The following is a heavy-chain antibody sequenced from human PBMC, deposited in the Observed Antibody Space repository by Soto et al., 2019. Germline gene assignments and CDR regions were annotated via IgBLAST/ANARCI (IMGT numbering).Heavy chain of an antibody. Sequence: QVQLQESGSGLVKPSQTLSLTCTVSGGSISSGRYYWSWIRQHPGKGLEWLGYISYNGSTYYRPSIKSRVTISRDTSKNQFSLKLTSVTAADTAVYYCARECSSTSCPFHYWGQGTLVTVSS. CDR1: GGSISSGRYY. D-gene: IGHD2-2*01. J-gene: IGHJ4*02. CDR3: ARECSSTSCPFHY. V-gene: IGHV4-31*03. CDR2: ISYNGST.